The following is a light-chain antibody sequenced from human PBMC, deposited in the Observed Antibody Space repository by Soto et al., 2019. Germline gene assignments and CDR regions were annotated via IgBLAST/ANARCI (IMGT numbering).Light chain of an antibody. CDR3: QKYNSAPWT. CDR2: VAS. J-gene: IGKJ1*01. CDR1: QGISNY. Sequence: DIQMTQSPSSLSASVGDRVTITCRASQGISNYLAWYQQQPGKVPKLLIYVASTLQSGVPSRFSGSGSGPDFTLTISCLQPEDVATYYCQKYNSAPWTLGQGTKVTIK. V-gene: IGKV1-27*01.